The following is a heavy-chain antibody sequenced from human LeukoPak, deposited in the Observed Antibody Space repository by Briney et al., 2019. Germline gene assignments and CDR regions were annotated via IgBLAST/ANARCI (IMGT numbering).Heavy chain of an antibody. Sequence: SVKVSCKASGGTFSSYAISWVRQAPGQGLEWMGGIIPIFGTANYAQKFQGRVTITADESTSTAYMELSSLRSEDTAVYYCARDSSWLRLGFDPWGQGTLVTISS. D-gene: IGHD5-12*01. CDR3: ARDSSWLRLGFDP. CDR1: GGTFSSYA. J-gene: IGHJ5*02. CDR2: IIPIFGTA. V-gene: IGHV1-69*13.